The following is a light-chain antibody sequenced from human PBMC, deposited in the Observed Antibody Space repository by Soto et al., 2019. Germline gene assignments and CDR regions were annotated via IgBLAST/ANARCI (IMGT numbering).Light chain of an antibody. CDR3: QQYDQSPRT. CDR1: QTVNSDY. J-gene: IGKJ1*01. Sequence: EIVLTQSPGTLSLSPGERATLSCRASQTVNSDYLAWYQQKPGQSPRVLLYGASNRATGIPDRFSGSGSGIDCTLTISRLEPEDFAVYYCQQYDQSPRTFGQGTKVEVK. V-gene: IGKV3-20*01. CDR2: GAS.